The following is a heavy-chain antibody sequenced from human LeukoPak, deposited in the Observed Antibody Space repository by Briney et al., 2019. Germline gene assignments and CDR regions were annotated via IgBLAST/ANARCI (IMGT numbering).Heavy chain of an antibody. D-gene: IGHD3-22*01. CDR3: ASHSDYDSSGYYS. CDR2: IYYSGSI. Sequence: TSETLSLTCTVSGGSISSYYWSWIRQPPGKGLEWIGYIYYSGSINYNPSLKSRVTISVDTSKNQFSLKLSSVTAADTAVYYCASHSDYDSSGYYSWGQGTLVTVSS. J-gene: IGHJ4*02. CDR1: GGSISSYY. V-gene: IGHV4-59*01.